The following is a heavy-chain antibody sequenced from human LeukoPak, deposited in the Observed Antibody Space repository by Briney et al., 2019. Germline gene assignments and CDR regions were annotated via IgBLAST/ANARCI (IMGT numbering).Heavy chain of an antibody. J-gene: IGHJ3*02. V-gene: IGHV4-39*01. CDR1: GGSISSSSYY. CDR3: ASSPEGGYCSSTSCYGAFDI. Sequence: SETLSLTCTVSGGSISSSSYYWGWIRQPPGKGLEWIGSIYYSGSTYYNPSLKSRVTISVDTSKNQFSLKLCSVTAADTVVYYCASSPEGGYCSSTSCYGAFDIWGQGTMVTVSS. CDR2: IYYSGST. D-gene: IGHD2-2*01.